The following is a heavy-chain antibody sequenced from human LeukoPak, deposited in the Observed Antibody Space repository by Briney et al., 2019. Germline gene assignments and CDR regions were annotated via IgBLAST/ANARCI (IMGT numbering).Heavy chain of an antibody. CDR3: ARAGSGSPNHY. J-gene: IGHJ4*02. CDR1: GFTFSSYW. CDR2: IKKDGSEK. V-gene: IGHV3-7*01. Sequence: GGSLRLSCAASGFTFSSYWMSWVRQAPGKGLGWVANIKKDGSEKYYVDSVKGRFTISRDNAKNSLYLQMNSLRAEDTAVYYCARAGSGSPNHYWGQGTLVTVSS. D-gene: IGHD1-26*01.